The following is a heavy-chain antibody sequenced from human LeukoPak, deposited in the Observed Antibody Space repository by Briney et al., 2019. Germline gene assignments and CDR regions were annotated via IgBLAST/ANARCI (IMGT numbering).Heavy chain of an antibody. CDR3: ARGWSYTYPIDY. J-gene: IGHJ4*02. V-gene: IGHV3-30*04. CDR2: ISYDGSNK. D-gene: IGHD1-26*01. Sequence: GGTLRLSCAVSGFTFSSYAMRWVRQAPGKGLEWVAVISYDGSNKSSADSVKGRFTISRDNSTNTLYLQTNSLRAEDTAVYYCARGWSYTYPIDYWGQGTLVTVSS. CDR1: GFTFSSYA.